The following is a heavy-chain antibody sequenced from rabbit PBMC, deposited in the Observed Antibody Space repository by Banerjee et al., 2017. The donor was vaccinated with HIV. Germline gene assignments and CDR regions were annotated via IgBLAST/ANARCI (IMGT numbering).Heavy chain of an antibody. CDR2: INTGSGSA. Sequence: QEQLQESGGGLFQPEGSLTLTCKASGFSLSNAYVMCWVRQAPGKGLEWIGCINTGSGSAWYANWAKGRFTITRSSSLNTVTLQMTSLTAADTATYFCARDHPYAAYGGALNLWGQGTLVTVS. J-gene: IGHJ4*01. V-gene: IGHV1S43*01. CDR3: ARDHPYAAYGGALNL. D-gene: IGHD4-2*01. CDR1: GFSLSNAYV.